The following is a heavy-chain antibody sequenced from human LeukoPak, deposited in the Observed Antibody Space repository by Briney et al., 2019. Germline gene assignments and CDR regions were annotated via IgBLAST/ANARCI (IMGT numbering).Heavy chain of an antibody. Sequence: GGSLRLSCAASGFSFSAYWMLWVRQAPGKGLVWVSRINNEGSGTDYADAVKGRFTISRVNVENTLYLQMNSLSADDTAMYYCVRYDVEARRFDYWGQGTLVTVSS. CDR2: INNEGSGT. V-gene: IGHV3-74*01. CDR1: GFSFSAYW. D-gene: IGHD1-1*01. CDR3: VRYDVEARRFDY. J-gene: IGHJ4*02.